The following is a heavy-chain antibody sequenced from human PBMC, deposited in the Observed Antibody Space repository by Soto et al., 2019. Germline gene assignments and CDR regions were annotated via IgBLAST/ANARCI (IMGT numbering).Heavy chain of an antibody. J-gene: IGHJ6*02. Sequence: ASVKVSCKASGYTFTSYGISWVRQAPGQGLEWMGWISAYNGNTNYAQKLQGRVTMTTDTSTSTAYMELRSLRSDDTAVYYCARDDLSIVRGVYYYYYGMDVWGQGTTVTVS. CDR3: ARDDLSIVRGVYYYYYGMDV. D-gene: IGHD3-10*01. CDR2: ISAYNGNT. V-gene: IGHV1-18*01. CDR1: GYTFTSYG.